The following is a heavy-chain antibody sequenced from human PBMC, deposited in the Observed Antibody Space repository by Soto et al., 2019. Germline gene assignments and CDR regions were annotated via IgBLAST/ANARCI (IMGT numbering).Heavy chain of an antibody. Sequence: QVQLVESGGGVVQPGRSLRLSCAASGFTFSSYAMHWVRQAPGKGLEWVAVISYDGSNKYYADSVKGRFTISRDNSKNTLDLKRNSRRAEDTPVYYCAREVAVIEYYGMDVWGQGTTVTVSS. CDR1: GFTFSSYA. V-gene: IGHV3-30-3*01. CDR3: AREVAVIEYYGMDV. J-gene: IGHJ6*02. CDR2: ISYDGSNK. D-gene: IGHD2-15*01.